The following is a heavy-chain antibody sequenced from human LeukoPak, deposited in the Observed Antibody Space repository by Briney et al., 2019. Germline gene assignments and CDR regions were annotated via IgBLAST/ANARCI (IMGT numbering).Heavy chain of an antibody. D-gene: IGHD3-22*01. V-gene: IGHV3-66*02. CDR3: ARDLDSSGYYYFGY. CDR2: IYSGGNT. Sequence: GGSLRLSCAASGFTVSSSYMSWVRQAPGKGLEWVSVIYSGGNTYYADSVRGRFTISRVNSKNTLYLQMNSLRAEDTAVYYCARDLDSSGYYYFGYWGQGTLVTVTS. CDR1: GFTVSSSY. J-gene: IGHJ4*02.